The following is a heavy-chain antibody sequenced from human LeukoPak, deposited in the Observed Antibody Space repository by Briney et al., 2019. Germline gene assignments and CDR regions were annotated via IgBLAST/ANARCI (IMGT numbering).Heavy chain of an antibody. V-gene: IGHV3-53*01. CDR3: ASKSGAVAGQRGHSDY. J-gene: IGHJ4*02. Sequence: GGSLRLSCAASGFTVSSNYMSWVRQAPGKGLEWVSVIYSGGSTYYADSVKGRFTISRDNSKNTLYLQMNSLRAEDTAVYYCASKSGAVAGQRGHSDYWGQGTLVTVSS. CDR2: IYSGGST. D-gene: IGHD6-19*01. CDR1: GFTVSSNY.